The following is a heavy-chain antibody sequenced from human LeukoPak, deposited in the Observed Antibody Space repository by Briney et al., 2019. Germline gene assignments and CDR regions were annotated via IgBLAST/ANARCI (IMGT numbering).Heavy chain of an antibody. CDR1: GYTFTSYD. V-gene: IGHV1-69*13. Sequence: SVKVSCKASGYTFTSYDINGVRKATGQGLEWMGGTVPIFGTANSAQTFQGRVTITADETTSTAYIELHSPRPAALGVNVCARGIYYGWGSYWYCYYMDVWGKGTTVTISS. CDR3: ARGIYYGWGSYWYCYYMDV. CDR2: TVPIFGTA. J-gene: IGHJ6*03. D-gene: IGHD3-10*01.